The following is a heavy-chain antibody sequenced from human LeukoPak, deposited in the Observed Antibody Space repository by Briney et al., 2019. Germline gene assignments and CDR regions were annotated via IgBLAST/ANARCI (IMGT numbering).Heavy chain of an antibody. Sequence: GGSLRLSCAASGFTFSSYSMNWVRQAPGKGLEWVSSISSSSSYIYYADSVKGRFTISRDNAKNSLYLQMSSLRAEDTAVYYCAREYCSSTSCYIIDYWGQGTLVTVSS. CDR2: ISSSSSYI. J-gene: IGHJ4*02. V-gene: IGHV3-21*01. CDR3: AREYCSSTSCYIIDY. D-gene: IGHD2-2*02. CDR1: GFTFSSYS.